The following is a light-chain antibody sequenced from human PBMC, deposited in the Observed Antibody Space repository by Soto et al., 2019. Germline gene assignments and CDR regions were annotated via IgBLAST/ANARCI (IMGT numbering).Light chain of an antibody. CDR2: EVF. CDR3: SSYTSSSTEV. J-gene: IGLJ1*01. Sequence: QSVLTQPPSASGSPGQSVTISCTGTSNDIGAYNYVSWYQRHPGKVPKLLIYEVFRRPSGVPDRFSASKSGNTASLTISGLQAEDEADYYCSSYTSSSTEVFGTGTKVTAL. CDR1: SNDIGAYNY. V-gene: IGLV2-8*01.